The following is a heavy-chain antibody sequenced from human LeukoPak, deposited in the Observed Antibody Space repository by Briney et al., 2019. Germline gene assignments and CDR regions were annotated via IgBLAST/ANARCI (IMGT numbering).Heavy chain of an antibody. V-gene: IGHV1-18*01. CDR3: ARGQIYRYFDL. Sequence: GASVKVSCKASGYTFANYGISWVRLAPGQRLEWMGWTSTYNDNTNYAQKFQDRVTMTTDTSTSTAYMELRSLRSDDTAVYYCARGQIYRYFDLWGRGTLVTVSS. CDR2: TSTYNDNT. CDR1: GYTFANYG. J-gene: IGHJ2*01.